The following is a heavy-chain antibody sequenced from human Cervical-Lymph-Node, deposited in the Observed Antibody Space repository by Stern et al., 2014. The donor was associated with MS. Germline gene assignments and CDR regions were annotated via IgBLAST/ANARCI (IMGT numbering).Heavy chain of an antibody. CDR2: INTITGNA. CDR3: ARGDWFDP. V-gene: IGHV7-4-1*02. CDR1: GYTFTSYA. Sequence: QVKLVESGSELKKPGASVKVSCKASGYTFTSYAINWVRQAPGKGLEWMGCINTITGNAMYAQGFTGRFVFSLDTSVSTTYLQISSLKAEDPAVYYCARGDWFDPWGQGTLVTVSS. J-gene: IGHJ5*02.